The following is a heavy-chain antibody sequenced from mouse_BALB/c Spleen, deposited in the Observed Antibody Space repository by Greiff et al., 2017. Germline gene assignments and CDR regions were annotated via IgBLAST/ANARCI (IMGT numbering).Heavy chain of an antibody. CDR1: GYTFTDYY. J-gene: IGHJ4*01. D-gene: IGHD2-3*01. CDR2: IYPGSGNT. Sequence: LMESGPELVKPGASVKISCKASGYTFTDYYINWVKQKPGQGLEWIGWIYPGSGNTKYNEKFKGKATLTVDTSSSTAYMQLSSLTSEDTAVYFCAKDDGTLMDYWGQGTSVTVSS. V-gene: IGHV1-84*02. CDR3: AKDDGTLMDY.